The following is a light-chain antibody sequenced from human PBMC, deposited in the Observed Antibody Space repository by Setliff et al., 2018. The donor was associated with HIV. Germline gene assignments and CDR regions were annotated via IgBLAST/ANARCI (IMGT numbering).Light chain of an antibody. V-gene: IGLV2-18*02. Sequence: QSALAQPPSVSGSPGQSVTISCTGTSSDVGSYNRVSWYQQPPGTAPKLMIYEVSYRPSGVPDRFSGSKSVNTASLTISGLQAEDEADYYCGSYTTSNTYVFGTGTKVTVL. CDR2: EVS. CDR1: SSDVGSYNR. J-gene: IGLJ1*01. CDR3: GSYTTSNTYV.